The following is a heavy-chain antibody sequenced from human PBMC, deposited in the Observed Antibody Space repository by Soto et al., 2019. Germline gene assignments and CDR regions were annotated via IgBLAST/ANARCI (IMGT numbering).Heavy chain of an antibody. Sequence: GGSLRLSCAASGFTFSSYAMSWVRQAPGKGLEWVSAISGSGGSTYYTDSVKGRFTISRDNSKNTLYLQMNSLRAKDTAVYYCAKDLTTVTTGYFDYWGQGTLVTVSS. CDR2: ISGSGGST. CDR3: AKDLTTVTTGYFDY. D-gene: IGHD4-17*01. J-gene: IGHJ4*02. V-gene: IGHV3-23*01. CDR1: GFTFSSYA.